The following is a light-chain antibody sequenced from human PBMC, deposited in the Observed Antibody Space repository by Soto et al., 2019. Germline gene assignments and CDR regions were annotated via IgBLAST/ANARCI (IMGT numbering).Light chain of an antibody. CDR2: DVW. J-gene: IGLJ1*01. CDR1: GSDIGGYNY. V-gene: IGLV2-14*03. Sequence: QSVLTQPASVSGSPGQSITIYCIGTGSDIGGYNYVSWYQQHPGKAPTLMIYDVWARPLGVSHRFSGSKSGNTASLTISGLQGEDEADYYCSSYTADMTYVFGTGTKVTVL. CDR3: SSYTADMTYV.